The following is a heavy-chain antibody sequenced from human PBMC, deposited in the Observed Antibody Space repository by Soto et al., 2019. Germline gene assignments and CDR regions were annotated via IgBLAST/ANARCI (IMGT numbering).Heavy chain of an antibody. CDR3: ARLFTGYSSSWYWFDP. J-gene: IGHJ5*02. Sequence: PGESLKISCKGSGYSFTSYWIGWVRQMPGKGLEWMGIIYPGDSDTRYSPSFQGQVTISADKSISTAYLQWSSLKASDTAMYYCARLFTGYSSSWYWFDPWGQGTLVTVS. CDR2: IYPGDSDT. CDR1: GYSFTSYW. D-gene: IGHD6-13*01. V-gene: IGHV5-51*01.